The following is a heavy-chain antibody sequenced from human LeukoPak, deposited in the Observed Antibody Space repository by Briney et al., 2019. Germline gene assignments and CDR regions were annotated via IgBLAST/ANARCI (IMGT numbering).Heavy chain of an antibody. V-gene: IGHV1-24*01. Sequence: ASVKVSCKVSGYTLTELSMHWVRQAPGKGLEWMGGFDPEDGETIYAQKFQGRVTMTEDTSTDTAYMELSSLRSEDTAVYYCATGAAQGYDSSGYLGFWGQGTLVTVSS. CDR3: ATGAAQGYDSSGYLGF. D-gene: IGHD3-22*01. J-gene: IGHJ4*02. CDR2: FDPEDGET. CDR1: GYTLTELS.